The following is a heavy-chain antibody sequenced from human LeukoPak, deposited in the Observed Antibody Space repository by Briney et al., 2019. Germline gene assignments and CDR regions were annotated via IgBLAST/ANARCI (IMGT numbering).Heavy chain of an antibody. CDR1: GFTFSSYN. Sequence: GGSLRLSCAASGFTFSSYNMNWVRQAPGKGLEWVSSISTSSTYIYQADSVKGRFTISRDNAKNSLYLQMNSLRAEDTAVYYCARAPAWELLDAFDIWGQGTMVTVSS. J-gene: IGHJ3*02. CDR2: ISTSSTYI. V-gene: IGHV3-21*01. CDR3: ARAPAWELLDAFDI. D-gene: IGHD1-26*01.